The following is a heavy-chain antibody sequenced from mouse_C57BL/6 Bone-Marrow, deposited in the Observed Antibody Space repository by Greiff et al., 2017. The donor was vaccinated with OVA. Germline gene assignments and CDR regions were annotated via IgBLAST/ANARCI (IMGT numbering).Heavy chain of an antibody. D-gene: IGHD4-1*01. CDR2: IRSKSNNYAT. Sequence: EVKLVESGGGLVQPKGSLKLSCAASGFSFNTYAMNWVRQAPGKGLEWVARIRSKSNNYATYYADSVKDRFTISRDDSESMLYLQMNNLKTEDTAMYYCVKLGPPFDYWGQGTTLTVSS. V-gene: IGHV10-1*01. CDR3: VKLGPPFDY. CDR1: GFSFNTYA. J-gene: IGHJ2*01.